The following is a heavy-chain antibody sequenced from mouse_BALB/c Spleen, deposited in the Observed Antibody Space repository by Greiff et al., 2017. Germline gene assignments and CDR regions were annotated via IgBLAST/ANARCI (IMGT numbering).Heavy chain of an antibody. J-gene: IGHJ4*01. CDR3: ARSPLLRYYAMDY. V-gene: IGHV3-8*02. D-gene: IGHD1-2*01. CDR1: GDSITSGY. Sequence: EVKLMESGPSLVKPSQTLSLTCSVTGDSITSGYWNWIRKFPGNKLEYMGYISYSGSTYYNPSLKSRISITRDTSKNQYYLQLNSVTTEDTATYYCARSPLLRYYAMDYWGQGTSVTVSA. CDR2: ISYSGST.